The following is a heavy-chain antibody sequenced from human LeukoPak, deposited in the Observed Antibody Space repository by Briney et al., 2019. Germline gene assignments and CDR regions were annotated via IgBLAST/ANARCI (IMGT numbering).Heavy chain of an antibody. J-gene: IGHJ3*02. CDR2: FDPEDGET. V-gene: IGHV1-24*01. Sequence: ASVKVSCKVSGYTLTELSMHWVRQAPGKGLEWMGGFDPEDGETIYAQKFQGRVTMTEDTSTDTAYMELSRLRSEDTAVYYCATGLKMIVRPDAFDIWGQGTMVTVSS. CDR3: ATGLKMIVRPDAFDI. D-gene: IGHD3-22*01. CDR1: GYTLTELS.